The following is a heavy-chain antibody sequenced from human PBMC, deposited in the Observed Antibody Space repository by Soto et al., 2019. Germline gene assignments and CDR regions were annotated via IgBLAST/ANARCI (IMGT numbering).Heavy chain of an antibody. CDR3: VRGGGGGLFDP. CDR2: ISPGSRYP. CDR1: VFTFGDSY. D-gene: IGHD2-15*01. J-gene: IGHJ5*02. Sequence: KPWWSLRLSCSGSVFTFGDSYMSWIRQAPGKGLEWLSYISPGSRYPAYADSVKGRFTISRDNAKRSLYLQMMSLTAEDTAIYYCVRGGGGGLFDPWGQGTMVTVS. V-gene: IGHV3-11*06.